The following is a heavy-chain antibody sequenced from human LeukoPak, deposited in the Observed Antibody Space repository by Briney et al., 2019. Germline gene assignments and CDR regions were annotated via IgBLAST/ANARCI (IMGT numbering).Heavy chain of an antibody. CDR2: ISSSSSYI. J-gene: IGHJ6*02. Sequence: GGSLRLSCAASGFTVITNYMSWVRQAPGKGLEWVSSISSSSSYIYYADSVKGRFTISRDNAKNSLYLQMNSLRAEDTAVYYCARVGSGYDILTGYPTAYYYYGMDVWGQGTTVTVSS. D-gene: IGHD3-9*01. CDR1: GFTVITNY. V-gene: IGHV3-21*01. CDR3: ARVGSGYDILTGYPTAYYYYGMDV.